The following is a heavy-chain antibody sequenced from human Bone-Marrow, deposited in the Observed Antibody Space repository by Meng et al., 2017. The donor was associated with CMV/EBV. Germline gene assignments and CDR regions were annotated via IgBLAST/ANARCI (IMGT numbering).Heavy chain of an antibody. J-gene: IGHJ4*02. D-gene: IGHD1-1*01. CDR1: GYTFTGYY. V-gene: IGHV1-2*02. Sequence: ASVKVSCKASGYTFTGYYMHWVRQAPGQELEWMGENNRNSGGKNYAQKFQVRVTMTRDKSISTAYMELSRLRSDDTAVYYCARTGTTSAETPFDYWGQGTLVTVSS. CDR3: ARTGTTSAETPFDY. CDR2: NNRNSGGK.